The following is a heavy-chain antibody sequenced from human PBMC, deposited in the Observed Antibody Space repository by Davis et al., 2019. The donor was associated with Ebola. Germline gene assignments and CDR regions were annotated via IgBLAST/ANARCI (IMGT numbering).Heavy chain of an antibody. D-gene: IGHD1-26*01. CDR1: GFDFSKFA. V-gene: IGHV3-48*01. J-gene: IGHJ5*02. CDR2: LSSSSYTE. Sequence: GESLKISCTGSGFDFSKFAMNWIRQAPGKGLEWISFLSSSSYTEYYADSVKGRFTISRDNSKNTLYLQMNSLRAEDTAVYYCARDRSGSYDHWGQGTLVTVSS. CDR3: ARDRSGSYDH.